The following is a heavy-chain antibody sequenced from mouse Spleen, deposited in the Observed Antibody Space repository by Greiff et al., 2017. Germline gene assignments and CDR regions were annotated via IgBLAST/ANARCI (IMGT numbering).Heavy chain of an antibody. D-gene: IGHD4-1*01. Sequence: EVKLMESGPELVKPGASVKMSCKASGYTFTDYNMHWVKQSHGKSLEWIGYINPNNGGTSYNQKFKGKATLTVNKSSSTAYMELRSLTSEDSAVYYCARGGGTDAMDYWGQGTSVTVSS. CDR3: ARGGGTDAMDY. V-gene: IGHV1-22*01. CDR2: INPNNGGT. J-gene: IGHJ4*01. CDR1: GYTFTDYN.